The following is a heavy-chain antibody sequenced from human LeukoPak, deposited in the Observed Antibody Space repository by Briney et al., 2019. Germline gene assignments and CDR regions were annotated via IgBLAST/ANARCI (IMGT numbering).Heavy chain of an antibody. CDR2: ISSSSSYI. V-gene: IGHV3-21*01. CDR3: ARDIVVALDV. CDR1: GFTFSSYS. J-gene: IGHJ6*04. D-gene: IGHD2-15*01. Sequence: PGGSLRLSCAASGFTFSSYSMNWVRRAPGKGLEWVSSISSSSSYIYYADSVKGRFTISRDNAKNSLYLQMNSLRAEDTAVYYCARDIVVALDVWGKGTTVAVSS.